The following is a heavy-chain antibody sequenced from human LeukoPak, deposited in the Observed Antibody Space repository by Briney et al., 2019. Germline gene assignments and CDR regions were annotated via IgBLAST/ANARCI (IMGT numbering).Heavy chain of an antibody. CDR1: GFTFSSYA. V-gene: IGHV3-30-3*01. J-gene: IGHJ4*02. D-gene: IGHD3-22*01. CDR2: ISYDGSND. Sequence: HGRSLGLSCAASGFTFSSYAMHWVRQAPGKGLEWVAVISYDGSNDYYEDSVKGRFTVSRDNSKNTLYLQMNSLRAEDTAVYYCARDTDSSGYYGGDYWGQGTLVTVS. CDR3: ARDTDSSGYYGGDY.